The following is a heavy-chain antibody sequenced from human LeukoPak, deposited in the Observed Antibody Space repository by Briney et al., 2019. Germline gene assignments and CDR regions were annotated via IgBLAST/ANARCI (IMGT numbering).Heavy chain of an antibody. CDR3: GRDWDAFRGVKIDY. J-gene: IGHJ4*02. CDR1: GFTFSGSA. Sequence: GGSLRLSCAASGFTFSGSAMHWVRQASGKGLEWVGRIRSKANSYATAYAASVKGRFTISRDNSKNTLYLQMSSLRDDDTAVYHCGRDWDAFRGVKIDYWGQGILVIVSS. CDR2: IRSKANSYAT. D-gene: IGHD3-10*01. V-gene: IGHV3-73*01.